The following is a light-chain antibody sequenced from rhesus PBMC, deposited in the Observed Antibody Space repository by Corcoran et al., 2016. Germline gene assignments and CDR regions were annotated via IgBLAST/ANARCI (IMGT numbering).Light chain of an antibody. Sequence: DIQMTQSPSSLSASVGDRVTITCRASQGISSWLAWFQQKPGKAPDLLIFKASSLQSGVPSRFSGSGSGTDFTLTISSLQPEDFATYYCQQCYSAPWTFGQGTKVEIK. CDR1: QGISSW. CDR2: KAS. J-gene: IGKJ1*01. CDR3: QQCYSAPWT. V-gene: IGKV1-21*01.